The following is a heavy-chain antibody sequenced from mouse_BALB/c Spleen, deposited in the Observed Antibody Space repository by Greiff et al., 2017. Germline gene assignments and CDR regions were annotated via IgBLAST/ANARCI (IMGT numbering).Heavy chain of an antibody. CDR2: ISSGGST. Sequence: EVQVVESGGGLVKPGGSLKLSCAASGFTFSSYAMSWVRQTPEKRLEWVASISSGGSTYYPDSVKGRFTISRDNARNILYLQMSSLRSEDTAMYYCARARVDDTVAPLLNGGQGTLVTVSA. CDR1: GFTFSSYA. D-gene: IGHD1-1*01. V-gene: IGHV5-6-5*01. CDR3: ARARVDDTVAPLLN. J-gene: IGHJ3*01.